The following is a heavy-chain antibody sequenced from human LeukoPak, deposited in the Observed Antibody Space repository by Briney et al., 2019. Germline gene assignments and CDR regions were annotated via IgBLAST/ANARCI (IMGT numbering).Heavy chain of an antibody. D-gene: IGHD2-2*01. CDR1: GFTFSSYV. V-gene: IGHV3-64*01. Sequence: GGSLRLSCAASGFTFSSYVMQWVRQAPGKGLEYVSAISSNGGSTYYAKSVKGRFTISRDNSKKTLYLQMGSLRDEDMAVYFCARVSGYCGGSSCYLDYWGQGTLVTVSS. CDR3: ARVSGYCGGSSCYLDY. J-gene: IGHJ4*02. CDR2: ISSNGGST.